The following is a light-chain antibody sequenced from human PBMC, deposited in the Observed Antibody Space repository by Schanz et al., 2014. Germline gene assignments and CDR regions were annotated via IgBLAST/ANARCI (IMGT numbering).Light chain of an antibody. J-gene: IGKJ1*01. CDR2: GAS. CDR3: QQYGSSPRT. V-gene: IGKV3-20*01. CDR1: QSVRSNY. Sequence: ETVLTQSPGTLSLSPGERATLSCRASQSVRSNYLAWYQQKPGQAPRLLIYGASSRATGIPDRFSGSGSGTDFTLTISRLEPEDFAVYYCQQYGSSPRTFGQGTKVEIK.